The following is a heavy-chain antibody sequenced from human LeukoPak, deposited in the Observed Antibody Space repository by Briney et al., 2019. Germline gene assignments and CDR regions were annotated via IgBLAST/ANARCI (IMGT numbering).Heavy chain of an antibody. CDR2: INHSGGT. V-gene: IGHV4-34*01. J-gene: IGHJ6*02. D-gene: IGHD2-2*01. CDR1: GGSFSGYY. Sequence: PSETLSLTCAVYGGSFSGYYWSWIRQPPGKGLEWIGEINHSGGTNYNPSLKSRVTISVDTSKNQFSLKLSSVTAADTAVYYCARDSSIVVVPANYGMDVWGQGTTVTVSS. CDR3: ARDSSIVVVPANYGMDV.